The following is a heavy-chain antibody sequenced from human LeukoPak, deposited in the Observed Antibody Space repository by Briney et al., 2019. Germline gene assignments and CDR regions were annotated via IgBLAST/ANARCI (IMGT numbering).Heavy chain of an antibody. V-gene: IGHV1-24*01. J-gene: IGHJ3*02. CDR2: FDPEDGET. Sequence: ASVKVSCKVSGYTLTELSMHWVRQAPGKGLEWMGGFDPEDGETIYAQKFQGRVTMTEGTSTDTAYMELSSLRSEDTAVYYCATEGSGWYLEDAFDIWGQGTMVTVSS. D-gene: IGHD6-19*01. CDR3: ATEGSGWYLEDAFDI. CDR1: GYTLTELS.